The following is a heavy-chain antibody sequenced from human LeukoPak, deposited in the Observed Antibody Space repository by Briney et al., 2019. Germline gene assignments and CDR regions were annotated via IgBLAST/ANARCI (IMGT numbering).Heavy chain of an antibody. CDR1: GGSISSSNR. J-gene: IGHJ2*01. D-gene: IGHD3-10*01. V-gene: IGHV4-4*02. Sequence: SGTLSLTCAVSGGSISSSNRWSWVRQPPGKGLEWIGEIYHSGSTNYNPSLKSRVTISVDKSKNQFSLKLSSVTAADTAVYYCATRWTMVRESDWYFDLWGRGTLVTVSS. CDR3: ATRWTMVRESDWYFDL. CDR2: IYHSGST.